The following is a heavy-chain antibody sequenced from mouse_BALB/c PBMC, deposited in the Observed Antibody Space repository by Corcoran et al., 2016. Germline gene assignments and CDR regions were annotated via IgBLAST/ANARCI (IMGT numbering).Heavy chain of an antibody. V-gene: IGHV8-12*01. CDR2: IYWDDDK. Sequence: QVTLKESGPGILQPSQTLSLTCSFSGFSLSTSGMGVSWIRQPSGKGLEWLAHIYWDDDKRYNPSLKSRLTISKDTSRNQVFLKITSVDTADTATYYCARRVKYGNYGEAMDYWGQGTSVTVSS. CDR1: GFSLSTSGMG. J-gene: IGHJ4*01. CDR3: ARRVKYGNYGEAMDY. D-gene: IGHD2-10*02.